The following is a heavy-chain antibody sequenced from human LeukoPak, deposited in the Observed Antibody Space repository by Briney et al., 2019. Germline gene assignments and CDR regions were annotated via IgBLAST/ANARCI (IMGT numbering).Heavy chain of an antibody. CDR3: AKDIQIVGATTGYFDY. CDR2: IRYDGSNK. Sequence: PGGSLRLSCAASGFTFSSYGMHWVRQAPGKGLEWVAFIRYDGSNKYYADSVKGRFTISRDNSKNTLYLQMNSLRAEDTAVYYCAKDIQIVGATTGYFDYWGQGTLVTVSS. CDR1: GFTFSSYG. D-gene: IGHD1-26*01. V-gene: IGHV3-30*02. J-gene: IGHJ4*02.